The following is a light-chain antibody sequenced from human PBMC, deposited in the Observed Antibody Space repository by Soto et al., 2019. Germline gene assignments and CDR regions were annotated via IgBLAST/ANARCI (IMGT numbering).Light chain of an antibody. Sequence: QSVLSQPPSVSGAPGQTVTISCTGGSSNIGATYDVHWYQQLPGTAPKLLISDNNNRPSGVPDRFFASKSDTSASLAITGLQAEDEADYFCQSFDISLSAYVFGAGTKLTVL. CDR2: DNN. J-gene: IGLJ1*01. CDR3: QSFDISLSAYV. V-gene: IGLV1-40*01. CDR1: SSNIGATYD.